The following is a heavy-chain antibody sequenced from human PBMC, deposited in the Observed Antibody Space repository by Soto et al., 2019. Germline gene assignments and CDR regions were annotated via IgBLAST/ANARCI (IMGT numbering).Heavy chain of an antibody. J-gene: IGHJ4*02. CDR1: GGTFSSYA. CDR3: ARDNLRDCTNGVCYTGRDDY. V-gene: IGHV1-69*06. Sequence: QVQLVQSGAEVKKPGSSVKVSCKASGGTFSSYAISWVRQAPGQGLEWMGGLIPIFGTANYAQKFQGRVTITADKSTSTAYMELRSLRSEDTAVYYCARDNLRDCTNGVCYTGRDDYWGQGTLVTVSS. CDR2: LIPIFGTA. D-gene: IGHD2-8*01.